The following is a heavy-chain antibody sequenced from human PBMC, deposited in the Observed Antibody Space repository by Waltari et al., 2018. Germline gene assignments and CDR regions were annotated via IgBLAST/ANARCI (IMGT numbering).Heavy chain of an antibody. CDR1: GRSLFQLF. D-gene: IGHD2-15*01. V-gene: IGHV1-24*01. CDR2: IGPCHGHT. J-gene: IGHJ3*02. CDR3: ATGTYCSGGYYPPFPCNI. Sequence: QVQMVQSGAEVKKPGAAVKVSCKVSGRSLFQLFMHWVRQAPGVEFEWTGGIGPCHGHTLHAKQFQVRLIMTEDKSTDTAYLERSSLRSQDTAVYCCATGTYCSGGYYPPFPCNIWGPGTMFTVSS.